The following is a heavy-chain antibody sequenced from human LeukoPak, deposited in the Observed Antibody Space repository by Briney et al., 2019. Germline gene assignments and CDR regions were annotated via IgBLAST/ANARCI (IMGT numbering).Heavy chain of an antibody. CDR2: ISSSSSYI. D-gene: IGHD6-19*01. J-gene: IGHJ4*02. CDR3: ARDRDGSGWHDY. Sequence: GSLRLSCEASGFTFSSYAMSWVRQAPGKGLEWVSSISSSSSYIYFADSVKGRFTSSRDNAKNSLYLQMNSLRAEDTAVYYCARDRDGSGWHDYWGQGTLVTVSS. CDR1: GFTFSSYA. V-gene: IGHV3-21*01.